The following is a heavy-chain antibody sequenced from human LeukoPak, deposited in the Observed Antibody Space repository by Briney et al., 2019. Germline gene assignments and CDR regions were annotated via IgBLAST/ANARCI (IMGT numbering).Heavy chain of an antibody. CDR3: ARDLQIPAHGYSVDD. CDR2: ITSVSSSI. CDR1: GFIFSNYG. V-gene: IGHV3-48*02. D-gene: IGHD2-21*01. Sequence: QPGGSLRLSCAASGFIFSNYGMNWVRQAPGKGLEWVSYITSVSSSIYYADSVKGRFTISRDNAKNSLYLQMNSLRDEDTAVYYCARDLQIPAHGYSVDDWGQGTLVTVSS. J-gene: IGHJ4*02.